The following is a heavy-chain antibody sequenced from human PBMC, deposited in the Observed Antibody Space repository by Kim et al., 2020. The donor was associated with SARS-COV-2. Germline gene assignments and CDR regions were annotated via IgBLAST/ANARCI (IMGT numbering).Heavy chain of an antibody. V-gene: IGHV3-23*01. Sequence: GGSLRLSCAASGFSFSGYAMNWVRQAPGKGLEWVSIISASGATIYYADSVQGRFSVSRDNSKSTLFLQMNSLGADDTALYYCAKQLSATKALDIWGQGTMVTVSS. CDR1: GFSFSGYA. D-gene: IGHD2-15*01. J-gene: IGHJ3*02. CDR2: ISASGATI. CDR3: AKQLSATKALDI.